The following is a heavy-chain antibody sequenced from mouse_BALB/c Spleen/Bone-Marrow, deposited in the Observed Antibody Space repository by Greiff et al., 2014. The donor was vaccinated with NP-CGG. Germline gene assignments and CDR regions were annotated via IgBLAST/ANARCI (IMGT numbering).Heavy chain of an antibody. J-gene: IGHJ4*01. Sequence: VQLQQSGAELVKPGASVKLCCTASGFNIKDTYMHWVRQRPEQGLEWIGRIDPANGNTKYDPKFQGKATITADTSSNTAYLQLSSLTSEDTAVYYCARWLLPYGLDYWGQGTSVTVSS. CDR1: GFNIKDTY. V-gene: IGHV14-3*02. CDR2: IDPANGNT. CDR3: ARWLLPYGLDY. D-gene: IGHD2-3*01.